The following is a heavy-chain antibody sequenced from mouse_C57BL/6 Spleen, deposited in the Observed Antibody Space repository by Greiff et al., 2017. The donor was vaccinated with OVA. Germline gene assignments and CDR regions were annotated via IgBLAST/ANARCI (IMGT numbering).Heavy chain of an antibody. D-gene: IGHD1-1*01. V-gene: IGHV1-62-2*01. CDR1: GYTFTEYT. CDR3: ARHEEGYYGSSLPWFAY. Sequence: QVQLKQSGAELVKPGASVKLSCKASGYTFTEYTIHWVKQRSGQGLEWLGWFYPGSGSIKYNEKFKDKATLTADKSSSTVYMELSRLTSEDSAVYFCARHEEGYYGSSLPWFAYWGQGTLVTVSA. CDR2: FYPGSGSI. J-gene: IGHJ3*01.